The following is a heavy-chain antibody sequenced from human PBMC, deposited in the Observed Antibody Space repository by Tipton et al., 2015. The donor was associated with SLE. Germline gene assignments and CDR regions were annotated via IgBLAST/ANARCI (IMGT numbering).Heavy chain of an antibody. V-gene: IGHV3-33*01. Sequence: RSLRLSCAASGFTFSAYGMHWVRQAPGKELEWVAFTRFDGVKKYYADSVKGRFTISRDNAKKSLFLQMNSLRAEDTAVYYCARDRRPDSIYYHDAFDIWGQGTMVTVSS. CDR2: TRFDGVKK. CDR1: GFTFSAYG. D-gene: IGHD3-10*01. CDR3: ARDRRPDSIYYHDAFDI. J-gene: IGHJ3*02.